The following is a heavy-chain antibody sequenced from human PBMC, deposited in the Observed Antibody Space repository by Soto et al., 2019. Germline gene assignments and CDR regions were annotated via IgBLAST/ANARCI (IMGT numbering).Heavy chain of an antibody. Sequence: GGSLRLSCAASGFTFSSYAMHWVRQAPGKGLEWVAVISYDGSNKYYADSVKGRFTISRDNSKNTLYLQMNSLRAEDTAVYYCARDGGRIQLWSWMVYNWFDPWGQGTLVTVSS. V-gene: IGHV3-30-3*01. J-gene: IGHJ5*02. CDR2: ISYDGSNK. CDR3: ARDGGRIQLWSWMVYNWFDP. CDR1: GFTFSSYA. D-gene: IGHD5-18*01.